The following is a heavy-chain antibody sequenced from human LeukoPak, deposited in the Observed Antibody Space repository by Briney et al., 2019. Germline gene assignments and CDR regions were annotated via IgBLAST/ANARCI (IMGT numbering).Heavy chain of an antibody. V-gene: IGHV3-53*01. CDR1: GFTVSSNY. CDR3: AKGTTTLVVTKIDY. J-gene: IGHJ4*02. D-gene: IGHD4-23*01. Sequence: GGSLRLSCAASGFTVSSNYRSWVRQAPGKGLEWVSVIYSGGSTYYADSVKGRFTISRDNSKNALYLQMNSLRAEDTAVYYCAKGTTTLVVTKIDYWGQGTLVTVSS. CDR2: IYSGGST.